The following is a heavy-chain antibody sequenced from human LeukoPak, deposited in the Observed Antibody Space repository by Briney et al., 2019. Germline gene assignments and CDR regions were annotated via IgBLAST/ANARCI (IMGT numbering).Heavy chain of an antibody. CDR1: GYTFTDYY. CDR3: TRVERRAAAHAGNWFAP. D-gene: IGHD6-13*01. CDR2: INPNRGGT. V-gene: IGHV1-2*02. J-gene: IGHJ5*02. Sequence: GASVTVSFKASGYTFTDYYIHWVRQAPGEGGEWMGWINPNRGGTDYEQKFQGRVALTRDSSISTAYIELSSLPSADTTVYYCTRVERRAAAHAGNWFAPWGQGTLVTVSS.